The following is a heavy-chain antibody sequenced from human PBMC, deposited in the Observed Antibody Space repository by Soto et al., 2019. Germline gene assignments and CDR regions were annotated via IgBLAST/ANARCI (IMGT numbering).Heavy chain of an antibody. J-gene: IGHJ5*02. D-gene: IGHD2-2*01. CDR1: GGSINSYY. Sequence: SETLSLTCTVSGGSINSYYWSWIRQPPGKGPEWIGYIYYSGNTKYNPSLKSRVSLSVDMSKNQFSLKLCSVTAADTAVYYCARDYLAYQMLSSFDPWGQGTLVTVSS. CDR3: ARDYLAYQMLSSFDP. CDR2: IYYSGNT. V-gene: IGHV4-59*01.